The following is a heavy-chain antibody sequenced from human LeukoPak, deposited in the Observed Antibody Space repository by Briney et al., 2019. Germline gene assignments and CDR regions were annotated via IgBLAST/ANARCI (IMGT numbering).Heavy chain of an antibody. V-gene: IGHV3-7*01. D-gene: IGHD2-8*02. CDR3: ASYLYWWSDLGF. Sequence: PGGSLRLSCAASGFTFSDYWMTWVRQAAGKGLEWLVNIKTDGSEKYYVDSVKGRFTISRDNANNSLYLQMNSLRVEDTAVYFCASYLYWWSDLGFWGQGTLVTVSS. J-gene: IGHJ4*02. CDR1: GFTFSDYW. CDR2: IKTDGSEK.